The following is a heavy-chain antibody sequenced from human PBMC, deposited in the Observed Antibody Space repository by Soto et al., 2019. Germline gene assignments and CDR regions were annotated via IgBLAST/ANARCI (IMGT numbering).Heavy chain of an antibody. CDR2: ISSSGNTI. V-gene: IGHV3-11*01. J-gene: IGHJ3*02. D-gene: IGHD5-12*01. Sequence: QVQLVESGGGLVRPGESLRLSCAASEFTFSDYYMSWIRQAPRKGLEWVSYISSSGNTIYYADSVKGRFTISRDNAKNSLYLQMNSLRAEDTAVYYCARRYSGGRAFDICGQGTMVTVSS. CDR1: EFTFSDYY. CDR3: ARRYSGGRAFDI.